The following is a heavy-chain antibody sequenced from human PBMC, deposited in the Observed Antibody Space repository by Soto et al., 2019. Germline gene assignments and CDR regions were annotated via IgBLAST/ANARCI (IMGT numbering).Heavy chain of an antibody. CDR2: ISYSGSP. CDR3: ARGVKGTSDTYYFDY. D-gene: IGHD1-1*01. J-gene: IGHJ4*02. V-gene: IGHV4-30-4*01. CDR1: GVSVSRDYQ. Sequence: SETLSLTCTVSGVSVSRDYQWIWIRQPPGKGLEWIGHISYSGSPYYHPSLRSRLSISVDTSKNQFSLKVKSVTAGDTAVYYCARGVKGTSDTYYFDYWGQGTLVTVSS.